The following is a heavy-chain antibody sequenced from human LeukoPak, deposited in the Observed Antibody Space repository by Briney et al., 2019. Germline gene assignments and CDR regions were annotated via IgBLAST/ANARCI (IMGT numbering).Heavy chain of an antibody. D-gene: IGHD2-15*01. CDR1: GGSISSYY. CDR3: ARGRGSGRYYYYYYMDV. Sequence: SETLSLTCTVSGGSISSYYWSWIRQPPGKGLEWIGEINHSGSTNYNPSLKSRVTISVDTSKNQFSLKLSSVTAADTAVYYCARGRGSGRYYYYYYMDVWGKGTTVTVSS. J-gene: IGHJ6*03. V-gene: IGHV4-34*01. CDR2: INHSGST.